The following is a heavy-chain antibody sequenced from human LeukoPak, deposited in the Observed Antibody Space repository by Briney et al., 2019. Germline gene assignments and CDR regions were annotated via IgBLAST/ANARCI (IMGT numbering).Heavy chain of an antibody. D-gene: IGHD3-9*01. J-gene: IGHJ4*02. CDR1: GYTLTELS. V-gene: IGHV1-24*01. Sequence: GASVKVSCKVSGYTLTELSMHWVRQAPGKGLEWMGGFDPEDGETIYAQKFQGRVTMTEDTSTDTAYMELSSLRSEGTAVYYCATGTTLTGYSDYWGQGTLVTVSS. CDR2: FDPEDGET. CDR3: ATGTTLTGYSDY.